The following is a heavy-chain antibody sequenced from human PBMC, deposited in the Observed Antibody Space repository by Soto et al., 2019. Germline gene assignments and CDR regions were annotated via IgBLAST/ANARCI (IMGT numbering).Heavy chain of an antibody. D-gene: IGHD2-2*01. CDR3: ARGGDVVVPDAIDP. V-gene: IGHV1-2*04. CDR1: GYTFTGYY. Sequence: GASVKVSCKASGYTFTGYYMHWVRQAPGQGLEWMGWINPNSGGTNYAQKFQGWVTMTRDTSISTAYMELSRLRSDDTAVYYCARGGDVVVPDAIDPWGQGTLVTVSP. J-gene: IGHJ5*02. CDR2: INPNSGGT.